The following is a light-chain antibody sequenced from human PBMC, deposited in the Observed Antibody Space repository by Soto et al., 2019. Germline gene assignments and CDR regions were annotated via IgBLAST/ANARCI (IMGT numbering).Light chain of an antibody. CDR2: SSS. J-gene: IGKJ1*01. V-gene: IGKV1-39*01. CDR1: QSITTY. CDR3: QQSYNTPRT. Sequence: DIQMTQSPSSLSASVGDRVAITCRASQSITTYLSWYQQKPGKAPELLIYSSSILQAGVPSRFSGSGSGTDFILTISSLQPEDSATYYCQQSYNTPRTFGQGTKVEIK.